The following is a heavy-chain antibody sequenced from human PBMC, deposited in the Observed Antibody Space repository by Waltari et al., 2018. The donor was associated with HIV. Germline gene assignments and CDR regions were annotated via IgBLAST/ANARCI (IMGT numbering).Heavy chain of an antibody. D-gene: IGHD4-4*01. Sequence: KSSETLSLTCTVSGGSMTSSSYYWGWIRQPPGKGLEWIGSMSYSGSTYQKSSLRSRLTISVDTSKNQFSLKLTSVTASDTAVYYCARSFSGYSNYFDPWGQGTLVTVSS. CDR3: ARSFSGYSNYFDP. V-gene: IGHV4-39*01. CDR2: MSYSGST. J-gene: IGHJ5*02. CDR1: GGSMTSSSYY.